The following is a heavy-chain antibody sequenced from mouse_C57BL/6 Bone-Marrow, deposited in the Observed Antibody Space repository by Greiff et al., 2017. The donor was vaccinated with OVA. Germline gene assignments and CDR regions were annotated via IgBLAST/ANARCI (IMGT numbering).Heavy chain of an antibody. CDR1: GYTFTSYG. J-gene: IGHJ1*03. CDR2: IYPRSGNT. D-gene: IGHD1-1*01. V-gene: IGHV1-81*01. CDR3: ARCSYYGSSYFYWYFYV. Sequence: QVQLKESGAELARPGASVKLSCKASGYTFTSYGISWVKQRTGQGLEWIGEIYPRSGNTYYNEKFKGKATLTADKSSSTAYMELRSLTSEDSAVYFCARCSYYGSSYFYWYFYVWGTGTTVTVSS.